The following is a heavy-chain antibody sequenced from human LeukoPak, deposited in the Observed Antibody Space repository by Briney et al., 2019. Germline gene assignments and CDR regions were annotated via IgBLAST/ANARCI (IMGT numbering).Heavy chain of an antibody. D-gene: IGHD4-17*01. CDR2: IYTSGST. Sequence: ASETLSLTCXVSGGSISSYYWSWIRQPAGKGLEWIGRIYTSGSTNYNPSLKSRVTMSVDTSKNQFSLKLSSVTAADTAVYYCARMRLRSTEGNWFDPWGQGTLVTVSS. CDR3: ARMRLRSTEGNWFDP. J-gene: IGHJ5*02. CDR1: GGSISSYY. V-gene: IGHV4-4*07.